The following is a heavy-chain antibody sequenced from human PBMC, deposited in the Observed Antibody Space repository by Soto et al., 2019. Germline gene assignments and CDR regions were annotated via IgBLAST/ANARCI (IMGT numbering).Heavy chain of an antibody. V-gene: IGHV1-69*13. CDR1: AGTFSSYA. CDR2: IIPIFGTA. D-gene: IGHD3-22*01. Sequence: WASLKLSCKTYAGTFSSYAISWVRQAPGQGLEWMGGIIPIFGTANYAQKFQGKVTITADESTSTAYMELSSLRSEDTAVYYCAREEGDSRGFPPPGGSFDFWGQGTMVTVSS. CDR3: AREEGDSRGFPPPGGSFDF. J-gene: IGHJ3*01.